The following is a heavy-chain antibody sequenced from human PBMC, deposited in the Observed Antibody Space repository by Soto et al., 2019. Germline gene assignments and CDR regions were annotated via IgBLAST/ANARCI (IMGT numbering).Heavy chain of an antibody. D-gene: IGHD6-6*01. CDR1: GFTFSSYA. Sequence: EVQLLESGGGLVQPGGSLRLSCAASGFTFSSYAMSWVRQAPGKGLEWVSAISGSGGSTYYADSVKGRFTISRDNSKHTLYLQMNSLRAEDTAVYYCAKVRVYPTNAFDIWGQGTMVTVSS. CDR3: AKVRVYPTNAFDI. J-gene: IGHJ3*02. CDR2: ISGSGGST. V-gene: IGHV3-23*01.